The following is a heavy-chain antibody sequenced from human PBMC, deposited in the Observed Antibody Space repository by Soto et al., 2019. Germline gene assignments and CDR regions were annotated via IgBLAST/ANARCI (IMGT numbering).Heavy chain of an antibody. CDR3: VRKGYETGWYYDQ. CDR1: GFTVSSNY. J-gene: IGHJ4*02. V-gene: IGHV3-53*01. CDR2: IYSGGST. D-gene: IGHD6-19*01. Sequence: GGSLRLSCAASGFTVSSNYVSWVRQAPGKGLEWVSVIYSGGSTYYADSVKGRFTISRDNSKNTLYLQMNSLAVDDTAVYYCVRKGYETGWYYDQWGQGTLVTVSS.